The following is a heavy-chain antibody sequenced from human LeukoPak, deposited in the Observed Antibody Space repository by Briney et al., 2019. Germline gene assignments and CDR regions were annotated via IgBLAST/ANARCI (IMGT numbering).Heavy chain of an antibody. V-gene: IGHV1-24*01. CDR1: GYTLTELS. CDR3: ATGPWGTGWYFDL. D-gene: IGHD7-27*01. Sequence: GASVKVSCKVSGYTLTELSMHWVRQAPGKGLEWMGGFDPGDGETIYAQKFQGGVTMTEDTSTDTAYMELSSLRSEDTAVYYCATGPWGTGWYFDLWGRGTLVTVSS. J-gene: IGHJ2*01. CDR2: FDPGDGET.